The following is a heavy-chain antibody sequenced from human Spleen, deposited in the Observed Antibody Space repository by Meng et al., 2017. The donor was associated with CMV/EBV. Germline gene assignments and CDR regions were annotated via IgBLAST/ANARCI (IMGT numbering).Heavy chain of an antibody. CDR2: IYYSGST. Sequence: SETLSLTCTVSGGSISSSSYYWGWIRQPPGKGLEWIGSIYYSGSTYYNPSLKSRVTISVDTSKNQFSLKLSSVTAADTAVYYCAREEGRDGMDVWGQGTTVTVSS. J-gene: IGHJ6*02. D-gene: IGHD3-10*01. CDR1: GGSISSSSYY. CDR3: AREEGRDGMDV. V-gene: IGHV4-39*01.